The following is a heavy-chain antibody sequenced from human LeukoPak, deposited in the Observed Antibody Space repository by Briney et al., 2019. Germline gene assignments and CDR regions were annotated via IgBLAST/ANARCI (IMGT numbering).Heavy chain of an antibody. CDR1: GYTFTSYG. CDR3: ARDIYDFWSGYHYTYYYYGMDV. J-gene: IGHJ6*02. V-gene: IGHV1-18*01. CDR2: ISAYNGNT. Sequence: ASVKVSCKASGYTFTSYGISWVRRAPGQGLEGMGWISAYNGNTNYAQKLQGRDTMTTDTSTSTAYMELRSLRSDDTAVYYCARDIYDFWSGYHYTYYYYGMDVWGQGTTVTVSS. D-gene: IGHD3-3*01.